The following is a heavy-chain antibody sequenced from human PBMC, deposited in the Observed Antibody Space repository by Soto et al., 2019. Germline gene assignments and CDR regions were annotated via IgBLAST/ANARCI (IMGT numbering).Heavy chain of an antibody. CDR1: GGSISSNNW. V-gene: IGHV4-4*02. CDR2: IYHSGST. J-gene: IGHJ6*02. D-gene: IGHD3-9*01. Sequence: LSLTCAVSGGSISSNNWWSWVRQPPGKGPEWIGEIYHSGSTNYNPSLKSRVTISIDKSKNQFSLKLSSVTAADTAVYYCARDGSNYDILAGPYFYYGMDVWGQGTTVTVSS. CDR3: ARDGSNYDILAGPYFYYGMDV.